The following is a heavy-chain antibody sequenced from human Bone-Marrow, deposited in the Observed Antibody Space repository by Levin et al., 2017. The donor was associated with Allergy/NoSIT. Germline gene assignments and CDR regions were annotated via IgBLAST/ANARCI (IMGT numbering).Heavy chain of an antibody. CDR1: GFTFSTYS. J-gene: IGHJ4*02. CDR3: ARDRTPVAGNALDY. D-gene: IGHD6-19*01. V-gene: IGHV3-21*01. Sequence: GESLKISCAASGFTFSTYSMNWVRQAPGKGLEWVSSISSRSNYKYYADSVKGRFTISRDNAENSLLLQITGLRVEDTAIYYCARDRTPVAGNALDYWGQGTLVTVSS. CDR2: ISSRSNYK.